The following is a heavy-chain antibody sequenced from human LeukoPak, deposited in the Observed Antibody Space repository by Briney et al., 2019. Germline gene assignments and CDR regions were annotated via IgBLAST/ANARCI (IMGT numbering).Heavy chain of an antibody. J-gene: IGHJ4*02. CDR1: GGTFSSYA. V-gene: IGHV1-69*05. CDR2: IIPIFGTA. D-gene: IGHD3-22*01. CDR3: ATGNGMSYYYDSSGYSFDY. Sequence: SVKVSCKASGGTFSSYAISWVRQAPGQGLEWMGGIIPIFGTANYAQKFQGRVTITTDESTSTAYMELSSLRSEDTAVYYCATGNGMSYYYDSSGYSFDYWGQGTLVTVSS.